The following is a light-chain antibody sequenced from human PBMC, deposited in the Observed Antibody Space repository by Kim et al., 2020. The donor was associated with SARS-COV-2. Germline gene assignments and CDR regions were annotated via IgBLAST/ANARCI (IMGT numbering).Light chain of an antibody. CDR1: QGISSS. V-gene: IGKV1-12*01. J-gene: IGKJ4*01. CDR3: QQANSVPLT. Sequence: ASGGERGTINCRARQGISSSLAWYQQKPGKAPKLMIYAASTLETGVPSRFSGSGSGTDFTLTISSLQPEDFASYYCQQANSVPLTLGGGTKVDIK. CDR2: AAS.